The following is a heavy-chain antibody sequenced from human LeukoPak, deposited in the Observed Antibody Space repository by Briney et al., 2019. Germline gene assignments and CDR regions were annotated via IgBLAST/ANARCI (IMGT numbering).Heavy chain of an antibody. V-gene: IGHV4-59*01. CDR2: ISYSETT. CDR3: ARDKGLPQTFDI. J-gene: IGHJ3*02. Sequence: SGALSLTCTVSGGSISSFYWSWIRQPPGKGLEYIGYISYSETTSYNPSLMSRVTISLDTSKNQFSLKLTSVTAADTAVYYCARDKGLPQTFDIWGQGTMVTVSS. CDR1: GGSISSFY. D-gene: IGHD5/OR15-5a*01.